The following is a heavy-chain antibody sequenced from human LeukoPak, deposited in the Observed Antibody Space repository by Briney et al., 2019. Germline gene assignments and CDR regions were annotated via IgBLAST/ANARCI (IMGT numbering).Heavy chain of an antibody. D-gene: IGHD3-10*01. J-gene: IGHJ4*02. CDR2: VNQDGSDQ. CDR1: GFTFSTKW. V-gene: IGHV3-7*04. Sequence: PGGSLRLSCAASGFTFSTKWMSWVRQAPGKGLEWVATVNQDGSDQYYVDSVKGRFTISRDNAKNSLYLQMNSLRAEDTAVYYCARDHLNYYGSGSYLDYWGQGTLVTVSS. CDR3: ARDHLNYYGSGSYLDY.